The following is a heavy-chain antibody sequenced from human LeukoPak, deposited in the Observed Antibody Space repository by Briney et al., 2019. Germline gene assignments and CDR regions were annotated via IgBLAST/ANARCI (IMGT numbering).Heavy chain of an antibody. Sequence: PGRSLRLSCAASGFTFSSYGMHWVRQAPGKGLEWVAVISYDGSNKYYADSVKGRFTISRDNSKNTLYLQMNSLRAEDTAVYYCAEAHVDSSGPDYWGQGTLVTVSS. J-gene: IGHJ4*02. CDR1: GFTFSSYG. D-gene: IGHD3-22*01. CDR3: AEAHVDSSGPDY. CDR2: ISYDGSNK. V-gene: IGHV3-30*18.